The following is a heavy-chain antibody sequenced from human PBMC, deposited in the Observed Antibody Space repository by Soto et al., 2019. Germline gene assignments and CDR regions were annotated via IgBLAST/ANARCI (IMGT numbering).Heavy chain of an antibody. CDR2: ISSRSDST. CDR1: GFTFSDYY. Sequence: QVQVVESGGGLVKPGGSLRLSCAASGFTFSDYYMSGIRQAPGKGLEWVSFISSRSDSTKYADSVKGRFTVSRDNAKNSLYLQLNTLRAEDTAVYYCARGGVKGTTSRGQVYNWGQGTLVTVSS. V-gene: IGHV3-11*06. D-gene: IGHD1-7*01. J-gene: IGHJ4*02. CDR3: ARGGVKGTTSRGQVYN.